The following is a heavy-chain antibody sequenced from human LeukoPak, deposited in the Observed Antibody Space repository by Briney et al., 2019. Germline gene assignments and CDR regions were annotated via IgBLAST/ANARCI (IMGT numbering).Heavy chain of an antibody. CDR3: AKDRGGSGYDWPGFGFDY. Sequence: GGSLRLSCAASGFTFSSYGMHWVRQAPGKGLEWVAVISYDGSNKYYADSVKGRFTISRDNSKNTLYLQMNSLRAEDTAVYYCAKDRGGSGYDWPGFGFDYWGQGTLVTVSS. V-gene: IGHV3-30*18. D-gene: IGHD5-12*01. J-gene: IGHJ4*02. CDR1: GFTFSSYG. CDR2: ISYDGSNK.